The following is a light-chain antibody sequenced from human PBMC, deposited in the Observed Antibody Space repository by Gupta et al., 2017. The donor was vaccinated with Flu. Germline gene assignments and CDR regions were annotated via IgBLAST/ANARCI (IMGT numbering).Light chain of an antibody. CDR3: QHRDNWPPDAT. CDR2: DAS. J-gene: IGKJ2*01. CDR1: QSVSTY. V-gene: IGKV3-11*01. Sequence: EIVLTQSPATLSLSPGERATLSCRASQSVSTYLAWYQQKPGQAPRLLIYDASSRATGVPARFSGSGSGTDFTLTISSLEPEDFAVYYCQHRDNWPPDATFGQGTKLEIK.